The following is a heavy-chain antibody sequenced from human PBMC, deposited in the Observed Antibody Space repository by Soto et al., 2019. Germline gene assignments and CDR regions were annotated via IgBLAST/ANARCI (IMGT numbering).Heavy chain of an antibody. CDR2: IYYIGST. J-gene: IGHJ6*02. D-gene: IGHD3-3*01. CDR3: ALDLRFRGLYGKAV. V-gene: IGHV4-31*03. CDR1: GGSLSRGGYY. Sequence: SETLSLTCTVSGGSLSRGGYYWGWIRHHPGKGLEWIGYIYYIGSTYYNPSLKSRVTISVDTSKNQFSLKLSSVTAADTAVYYCALDLRFRGLYGKAVWARGSTDIGSS.